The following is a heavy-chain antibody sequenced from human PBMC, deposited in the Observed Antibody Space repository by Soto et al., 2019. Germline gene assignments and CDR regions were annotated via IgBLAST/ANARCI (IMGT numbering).Heavy chain of an antibody. D-gene: IGHD3-16*01. V-gene: IGHV3-33*05. CDR3: ARWGTTGGLDV. J-gene: IGHJ4*02. Sequence: ESGGGVVQPGTSLRLSCVGSGFTFRSYVIHWVRQAPGKGLEWVALTSYDGSNNFYGDSVKGRFTISRDNSRNTVELQMDSLRLEATALYYCARWGTTGGLDVWGQGTLVYVSS. CDR2: TSYDGSNN. CDR1: GFTFRSYV.